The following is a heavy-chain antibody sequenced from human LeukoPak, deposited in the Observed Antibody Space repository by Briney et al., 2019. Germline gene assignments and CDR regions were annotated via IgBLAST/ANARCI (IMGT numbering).Heavy chain of an antibody. CDR3: ARSRSSGWHDF. V-gene: IGHV1-46*01. D-gene: IGHD6-19*01. CDR2: INPSGGGT. CDR1: GYTFTSHY. Sequence: GASVKVSCKASGYTFTSHYMHWVRQAPGQGLEWMGIINPSGGGTTFAQKFQGRATMTRDASTSTVYLELSSLRSEDTAVYYCARSRSSGWHDFWGQGTLVIVSS. J-gene: IGHJ4*02.